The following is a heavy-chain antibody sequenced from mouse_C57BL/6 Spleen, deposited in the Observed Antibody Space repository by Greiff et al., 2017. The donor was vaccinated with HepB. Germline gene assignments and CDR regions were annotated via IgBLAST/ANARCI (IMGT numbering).Heavy chain of an antibody. CDR2: ISDGGSYT. D-gene: IGHD1-3*01. V-gene: IGHV5-4*01. Sequence: EVQLVESGGGLVKPGGSLKLSCAASGFTFSSYAMSWVRQTPEKRLEWVATISDGGSYTYYPDNVKGRFTISRDNAKNNLYLQMSHLKSEDTAMYYCARSSEGYWGQGTLVTVS. CDR3: ARSSEGY. J-gene: IGHJ3*01. CDR1: GFTFSSYA.